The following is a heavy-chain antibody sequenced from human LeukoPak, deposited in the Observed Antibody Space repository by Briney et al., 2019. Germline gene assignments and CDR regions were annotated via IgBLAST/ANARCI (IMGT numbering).Heavy chain of an antibody. J-gene: IGHJ4*02. CDR1: GFTFSSYS. V-gene: IGHV3-21*01. D-gene: IGHD3-3*01. CDR3: ARASPQLRFLQWFGDPFDY. CDR2: ISSSSSYI. Sequence: PGGSLRLSCAASGFTFSSYSMNWVRQAPGKGLEWVSSISSSSSYIYYADSVKGRFTISRDNAENSLYLQMSSLRAEDTAVYYCARASPQLRFLQWFGDPFDYWGQGTLVTVSS.